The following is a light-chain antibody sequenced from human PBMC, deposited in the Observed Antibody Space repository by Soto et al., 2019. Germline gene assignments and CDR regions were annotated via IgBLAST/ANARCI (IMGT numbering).Light chain of an antibody. CDR3: RSYSTNNFLV. V-gene: IGLV2-14*03. CDR1: SSDVGAYEH. Sequence: QSVLTQPASVSGSPGQSVTISCTGASSDVGAYEHVSWYQQHPGRAPKLIIYDVNNRPSGVSNHFSGSKSGNTASLVISGLQANDEADYYCRSYSTNNFLVFGSGTKVTVL. CDR2: DVN. J-gene: IGLJ1*01.